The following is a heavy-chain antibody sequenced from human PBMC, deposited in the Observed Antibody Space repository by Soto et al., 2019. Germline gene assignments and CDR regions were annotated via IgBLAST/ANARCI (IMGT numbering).Heavy chain of an antibody. J-gene: IGHJ4*02. CDR3: ARDTGDGTFDF. Sequence: ASVKVSCKASGYTFTSYAMHWVRQAPGQRLEWMGWINAGNGNTKYSQKFQGRVTITRDTSASTAYMELTSLRSEDTAVYYCARDTGDGTFDFWGQGTLVTVSS. CDR2: INAGNGNT. CDR1: GYTFTSYA. D-gene: IGHD7-27*01. V-gene: IGHV1-3*01.